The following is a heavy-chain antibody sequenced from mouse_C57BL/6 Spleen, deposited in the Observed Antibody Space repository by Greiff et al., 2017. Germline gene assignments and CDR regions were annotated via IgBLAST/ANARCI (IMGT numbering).Heavy chain of an antibody. Sequence: QVQLQQSGPELVKPGASVKISCKASGYAFSSSWMNWVKQRPGKGLEWIGRIYPGDGDTNYNGKFKGKATLTADKSSSTAYMQLSSLTSEDSAVYCCARIYDYDVDLDYWGQGTTLTVSS. J-gene: IGHJ2*01. CDR2: IYPGDGDT. D-gene: IGHD2-4*01. CDR1: GYAFSSSW. V-gene: IGHV1-82*01. CDR3: ARIYDYDVDLDY.